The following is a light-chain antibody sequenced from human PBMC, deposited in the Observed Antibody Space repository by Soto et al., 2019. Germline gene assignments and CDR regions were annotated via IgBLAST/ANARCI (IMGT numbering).Light chain of an antibody. CDR2: AES. J-gene: IGKJ4*01. V-gene: IGKV1-39*01. Sequence: DVQLASSLSSLSAGIGGRLTITCRASQSISTYLKWYQQKAGLAHKLMIYAESSLQSGVPSRFSGSGSGTEFTLTISSLQSEDFAVYYCQQYNTWPPGITFGGGTKVDIK. CDR1: QSISTY. CDR3: QQYNTWPPGIT.